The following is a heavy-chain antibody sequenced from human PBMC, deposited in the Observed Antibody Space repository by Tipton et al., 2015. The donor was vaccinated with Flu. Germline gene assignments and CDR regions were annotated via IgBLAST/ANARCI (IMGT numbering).Heavy chain of an antibody. Sequence: TLSLTCTVSGGSISSSSYYWGWIRQPPGKGLEWIGSIYYSGSTYYNPSLKSRVTISVDTSKNQFSLKLSSVTAADTAVYYCARGLGCSSTSCFYYYYYMDVWGKGTTVTVSS. V-gene: IGHV4-39*07. CDR2: IYYSGST. CDR3: ARGLGCSSTSCFYYYYYMDV. D-gene: IGHD2-2*01. CDR1: GGSISSSSYY. J-gene: IGHJ6*03.